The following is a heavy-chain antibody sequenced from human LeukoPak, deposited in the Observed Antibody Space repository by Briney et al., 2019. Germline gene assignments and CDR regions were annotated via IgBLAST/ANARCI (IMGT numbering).Heavy chain of an antibody. CDR3: AKDRDYYGSGSYWNY. D-gene: IGHD3-10*01. Sequence: GGSLRLSCAASGFTFSSYGMHWVRQAPGKGLEWVAVISYDGSNKYYADSVKGRFTISRDNSKNTLYLQMNSLRAEDTAVYYCAKDRDYYGSGSYWNYWGQGTLVTVSS. J-gene: IGHJ4*02. CDR1: GFTFSSYG. CDR2: ISYDGSNK. V-gene: IGHV3-30*18.